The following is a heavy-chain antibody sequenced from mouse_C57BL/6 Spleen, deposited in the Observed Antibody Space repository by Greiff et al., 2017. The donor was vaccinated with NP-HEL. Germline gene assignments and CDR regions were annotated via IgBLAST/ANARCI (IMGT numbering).Heavy chain of an antibody. V-gene: IGHV5-4*01. CDR3: ARDQLRRFAY. CDR1: GFTFSSYA. Sequence: EVQVVESGGGLVKPGGSLKLSCAASGFTFSSYAMSWVRQTPEKRLEWVATISDGGSYTYYPDNVKGRFTISRDNAKNNLYLQMSHLKSEDTAMYYCARDQLRRFAYWGQGTLVTVSA. D-gene: IGHD2-4*01. CDR2: ISDGGSYT. J-gene: IGHJ3*01.